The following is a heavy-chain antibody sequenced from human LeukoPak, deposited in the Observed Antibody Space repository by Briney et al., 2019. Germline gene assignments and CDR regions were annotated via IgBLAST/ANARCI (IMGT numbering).Heavy chain of an antibody. J-gene: IGHJ4*02. Sequence: GGSLRLSCAASGFIFSSYAMSWVRQAPGKGLEWVANIKQDGSEKYYVDSVKGRFTISRDNAKNSLYLQMNSLGAEDTAVYYCARTPDYDSSGYYFLFDYWGQGTLVTVSS. V-gene: IGHV3-7*01. CDR1: GFIFSSYA. CDR3: ARTPDYDSSGYYFLFDY. CDR2: IKQDGSEK. D-gene: IGHD3-22*01.